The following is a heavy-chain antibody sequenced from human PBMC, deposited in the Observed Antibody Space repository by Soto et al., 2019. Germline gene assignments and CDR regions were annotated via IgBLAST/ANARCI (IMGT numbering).Heavy chain of an antibody. Sequence: GGSLRLSCAASGFNFGFYAMHWVRRAPGKGLEWVAVISFDGSNKYYADSVKGRITASRDNSKNTLFLQLDSLITDDTAIYYYEYPLTGELFPEALGYWGQETLVTAS. CDR3: EYPLTGELFPEALGY. V-gene: IGHV3-30*03. CDR1: GFNFGFYA. CDR2: ISFDGSNK. D-gene: IGHD7-27*01. J-gene: IGHJ4*02.